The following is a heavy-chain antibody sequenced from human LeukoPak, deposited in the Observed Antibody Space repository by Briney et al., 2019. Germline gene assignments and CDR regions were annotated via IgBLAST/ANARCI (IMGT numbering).Heavy chain of an antibody. CDR3: AKSQWLERYDAFDI. Sequence: GGSLRLSCVASGFTFTSFWMAWVRQAPGEGLEWVSAISGSGGSTYYADSVKGRFTISRDNSKNTLYLQMNSLRAEDTAVYYCAKSQWLERYDAFDIWGQGTMVTVSS. V-gene: IGHV3-23*01. D-gene: IGHD6-19*01. CDR1: GFTFTSFW. CDR2: ISGSGGST. J-gene: IGHJ3*02.